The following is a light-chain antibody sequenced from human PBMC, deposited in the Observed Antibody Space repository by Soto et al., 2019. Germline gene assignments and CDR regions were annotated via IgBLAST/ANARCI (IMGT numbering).Light chain of an antibody. CDR3: QKYNSAPHT. J-gene: IGKJ2*01. CDR1: QGVXNY. Sequence: DIQMTQSPSSLXXSVXDXXXXXXRASQGVXNYLAWYQQKPGKVPKLLIYAASILQSGVPSRFSGSGSGTDFTLTISSLQPEDVATYYCQKYNSAPHTFGQGTKLEIK. CDR2: AAS. V-gene: IGKV1-27*01.